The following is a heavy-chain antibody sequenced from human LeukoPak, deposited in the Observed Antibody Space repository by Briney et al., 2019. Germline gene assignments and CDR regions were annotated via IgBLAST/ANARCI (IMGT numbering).Heavy chain of an antibody. D-gene: IGHD2-8*01. Sequence: GASVKVSCKASGYTFTSYGISWVRQAPGQGLEWMGWISAYNGNTNYARKLQGRVTMTTDTSTSTAYMELRSLRSDDTAVYYCARRGGGCANGVCSPIFDYSYMDVWGKGTTVTVSS. J-gene: IGHJ6*03. V-gene: IGHV1-18*01. CDR2: ISAYNGNT. CDR1: GYTFTSYG. CDR3: ARRGGGCANGVCSPIFDYSYMDV.